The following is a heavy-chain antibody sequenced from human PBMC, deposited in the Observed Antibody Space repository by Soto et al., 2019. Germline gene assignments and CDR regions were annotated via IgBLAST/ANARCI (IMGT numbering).Heavy chain of an antibody. J-gene: IGHJ5*02. CDR3: ARAPVGYRSGGSCSNRWFDP. CDR1: GGTFSSYA. D-gene: IGHD2-15*01. Sequence: SVKVSCKASGGTFSSYAISWVRQAPGQGLEWMGGIIPIFGTANYAQKFQGRVTITADESTSTAYMELSSLRSEDTAVYYCARAPVGYRSGGSCSNRWFDPWGQGTLVTVS. V-gene: IGHV1-69*13. CDR2: IIPIFGTA.